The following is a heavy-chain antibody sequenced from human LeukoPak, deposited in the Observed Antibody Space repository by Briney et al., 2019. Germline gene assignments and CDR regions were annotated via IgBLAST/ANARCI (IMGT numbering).Heavy chain of an antibody. CDR1: GFTFSSYW. D-gene: IGHD6-19*01. J-gene: IGHJ3*02. CDR2: IKQDGSEK. V-gene: IGHV3-7*01. Sequence: PGGPLRLSCAASGFTFSSYWMSWVRQAPGKGLEWVANIKQDGSEKYYVDSVKGRFTISRDNAKNSLYLQMNSLRAEDTAVYYCARTLGYSGGWYGAFDIWGQGTMVTVSS. CDR3: ARTLGYSGGWYGAFDI.